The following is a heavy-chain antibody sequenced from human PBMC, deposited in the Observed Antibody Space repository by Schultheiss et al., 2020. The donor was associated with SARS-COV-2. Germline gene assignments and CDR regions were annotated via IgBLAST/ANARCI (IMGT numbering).Heavy chain of an antibody. CDR3: ARDWVWEERGGRYSYYYGMDV. J-gene: IGHJ6*02. CDR2: ISGSGGTI. CDR1: GFSFSDHY. Sequence: GGSLRLSCAASGFSFSDHYMTWIRQAPGKGLEWLSFISGSGGTIYYADSLKGRFTISRDNAKNSLYLQMNSLRAEDTAVYYCARDWVWEERGGRYSYYYGMDVWGQGTTVTVSS. V-gene: IGHV3-11*04. D-gene: IGHD1-26*01.